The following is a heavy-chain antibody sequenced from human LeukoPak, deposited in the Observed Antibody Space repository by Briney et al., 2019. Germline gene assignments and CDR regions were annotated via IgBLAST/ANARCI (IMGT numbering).Heavy chain of an antibody. D-gene: IGHD7-27*01. Sequence: SETLSLTCAVYGGSFSGYYWSWIRQPPGKGLEWIGEINHSGSTNYNPSLKSRVSISVDTSKNQFSLKLSSVTAADTAVYYCARHKRPTNTNWRGKGTYWYFDLWGRGTLVTVSS. CDR2: INHSGST. J-gene: IGHJ2*01. CDR3: ARHKRPTNTNWRGKGTYWYFDL. CDR1: GGSFSGYY. V-gene: IGHV4-34*01.